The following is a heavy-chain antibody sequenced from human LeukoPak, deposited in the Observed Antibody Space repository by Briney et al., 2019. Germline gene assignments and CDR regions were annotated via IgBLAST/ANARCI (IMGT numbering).Heavy chain of an antibody. CDR2: IYYSGRT. V-gene: IGHV4-30-4*01. Sequence: SETLSLTCAVSGGSISSGDYFWSWIRQPPGKGLEWIGYIYYSGRTYYNPSLKSRVIISVDTSKNQFSLKLSSVTAADMAVYYCARERTTVTEYGMDVWGQGTTVTVSS. CDR3: ARERTTVTEYGMDV. D-gene: IGHD4-17*01. CDR1: GGSISSGDYF. J-gene: IGHJ6*02.